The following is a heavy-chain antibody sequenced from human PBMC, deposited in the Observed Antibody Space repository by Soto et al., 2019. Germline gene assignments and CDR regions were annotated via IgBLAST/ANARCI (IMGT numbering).Heavy chain of an antibody. CDR2: ISSSTSNT. CDR3: ARGYTGYCSGGTCYWFDP. CDR1: GFTFSSYA. V-gene: IGHV3-21*01. J-gene: IGHJ5*02. D-gene: IGHD2-15*01. Sequence: GGSLRLSCAASGFTFSSYAMSWVRQAPGKGLEWVSSISSSTSNTNYADSVKGRFTISRDNAKKTLYLHMNSLRAEDTAVYYCARGYTGYCSGGTCYWFDPWGQGTLVTVSS.